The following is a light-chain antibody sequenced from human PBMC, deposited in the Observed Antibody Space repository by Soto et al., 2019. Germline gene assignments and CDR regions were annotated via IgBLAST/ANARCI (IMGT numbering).Light chain of an antibody. CDR3: QQTYSTRWT. CDR2: AAS. Sequence: DIQMTQSPSSLSASIGDRVTITCRASQSISSYLNWYQHKPWKAPKLLIYAASSLQSGVPSRFSGSGSGTDFTLTISSLQPEDFATYYCQQTYSTRWTFGQGTKVEIK. CDR1: QSISSY. V-gene: IGKV1-39*01. J-gene: IGKJ1*01.